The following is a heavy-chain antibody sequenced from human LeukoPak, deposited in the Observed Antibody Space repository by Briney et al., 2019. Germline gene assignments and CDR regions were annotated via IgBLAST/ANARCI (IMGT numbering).Heavy chain of an antibody. Sequence: GGSLRLSCAASGFTFSSYWMSWVRQAPGKGLEWVSNINQDGSDKYYVDSVKGRFTISRDNAKNSLYLQMNSLRAEDTAVYYCAELGITMIGGVWGKGNTVTISS. CDR3: AELGITMIGGV. J-gene: IGHJ6*04. CDR2: INQDGSDK. D-gene: IGHD3-10*02. CDR1: GFTFSSYW. V-gene: IGHV3-7*01.